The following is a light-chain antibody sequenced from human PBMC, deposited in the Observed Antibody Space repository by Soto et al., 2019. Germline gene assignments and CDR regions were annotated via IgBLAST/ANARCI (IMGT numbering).Light chain of an antibody. Sequence: IVLTQSPGTVSLSPGETAALSCRASQTVSSHYLAWYQQKPGQAPKLLIYATTSLASGVPYRFSGSGSGTDFTLTISRLEPEDFAVYNCQQHGSSPPTFGGGTQVEI. J-gene: IGKJ4*01. V-gene: IGKV3-20*01. CDR3: QQHGSSPPT. CDR1: QTVSSHY. CDR2: ATT.